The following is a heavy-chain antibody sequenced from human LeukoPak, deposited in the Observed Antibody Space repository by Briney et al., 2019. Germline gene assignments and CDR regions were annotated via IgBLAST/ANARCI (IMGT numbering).Heavy chain of an antibody. CDR3: AKVFHGGDPRGVFDY. V-gene: IGHV3-23*01. CDR2: ISGSGGST. D-gene: IGHD2-21*02. CDR1: GFTFSSYA. Sequence: PGGSLRLSCAASGFTFSSYAMSWVRQAPGKGLEWVSAISGSGGSTYYADSVKSRFTISRDNSKNTLYLQMNSLRAEDTAVYYCAKVFHGGDPRGVFDYWGQGTLVTVSS. J-gene: IGHJ4*02.